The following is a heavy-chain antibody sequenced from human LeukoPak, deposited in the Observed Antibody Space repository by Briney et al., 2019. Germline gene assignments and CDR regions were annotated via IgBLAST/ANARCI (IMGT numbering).Heavy chain of an antibody. J-gene: IGHJ3*02. D-gene: IGHD3-22*01. CDR3: ARPDSSGFPLDAFDI. CDR1: GFTFSSYS. CDR2: ISSSSSYI. V-gene: IGHV3-21*01. Sequence: KPGGSLRLSCAASGFTFSSYSMNWVRQAPGKGLEWVSSISSSSSYIYYAASVKGRFTISRDNAKNSLYLQMNSLRAEDTAVYYCARPDSSGFPLDAFDIWGQGTMVTVSS.